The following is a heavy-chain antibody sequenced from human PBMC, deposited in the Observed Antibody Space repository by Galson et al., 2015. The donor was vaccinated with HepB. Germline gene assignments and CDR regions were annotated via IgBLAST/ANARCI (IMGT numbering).Heavy chain of an antibody. D-gene: IGHD5-12*01. CDR3: ARDSIGYSGYDDPGFDY. V-gene: IGHV1-69*02. Sequence: SVKVSCKASGGTFSSYTISWVRQAPGQGLEWMGRIIPILGIANYAQKFQGRVTITADKSTSTAYMELSSLRSEDTAVYYCARDSIGYSGYDDPGFDYWGQGTLVTVSS. J-gene: IGHJ4*02. CDR2: IIPILGIA. CDR1: GGTFSSYT.